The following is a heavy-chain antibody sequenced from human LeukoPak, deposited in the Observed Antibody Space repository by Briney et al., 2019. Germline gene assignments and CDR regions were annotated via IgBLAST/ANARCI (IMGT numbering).Heavy chain of an antibody. Sequence: PSETLSLTCTVSGGSISSYYWSWIRQPAGKGLEWIGRIYTSGSTNYNPSLKSRVTMSVDTSKNQFSLKLSSVTAADTAVYYCARDGGDWVGWELPGGGNYYYIDVWGKGTTVTVSS. CDR1: GGSISSYY. V-gene: IGHV4-4*07. J-gene: IGHJ6*03. D-gene: IGHD1-26*01. CDR2: IYTSGST. CDR3: ARDGGDWVGWELPGGGNYYYIDV.